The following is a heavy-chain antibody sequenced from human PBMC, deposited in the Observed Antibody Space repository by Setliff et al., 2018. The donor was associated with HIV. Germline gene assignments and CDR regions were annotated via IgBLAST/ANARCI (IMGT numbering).Heavy chain of an antibody. V-gene: IGHV3-23*01. CDR3: ANFGGNSIAAPLDY. J-gene: IGHJ4*02. D-gene: IGHD6-6*01. CDR1: GFTLNGHT. CDR2: ISGRGGGT. Sequence: GGSLRLSCAASGFTLNGHTMNWVRQAPGKGLEWVSSISGRGGGTYYADSVKGRFIVSRDNSKNTLYLQMNSLRAEDTAVYYCANFGGNSIAAPLDYWGQGTLVTVSS.